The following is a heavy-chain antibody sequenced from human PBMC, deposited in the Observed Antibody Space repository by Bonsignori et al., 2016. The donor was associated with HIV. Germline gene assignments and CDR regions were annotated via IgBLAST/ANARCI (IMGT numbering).Heavy chain of an antibody. CDR1: GFTFNTYS. V-gene: IGHV3-48*04. CDR2: ISSSSSSE. CDR3: VSGGGTFLLELHY. J-gene: IGHJ4*02. Sequence: EVQLVESGGGLIQPGGSLRLSCAASGFTFNTYSMNWVRQAPGKGLEWVAYISSSSSSEHYADSVKGRFTISRDNAKNSLFLQMNSLRVEDTGVYYCVSGGGTFLLELHYWGRGTLVTVSS. D-gene: IGHD5-24*01.